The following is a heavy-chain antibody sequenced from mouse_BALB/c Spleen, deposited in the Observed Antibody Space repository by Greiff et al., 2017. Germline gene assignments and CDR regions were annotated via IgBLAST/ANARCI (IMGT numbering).Heavy chain of an antibody. J-gene: IGHJ3*01. CDR1: GYTFTDYY. Sequence: VKLMESGAELARPGASVKLSCKASGYTFTDYYINWVKQRTGQGLEWIGEIYPGSGNTYYNEKFKGKATLTADKSSSTAYMQRSSLTSEDSAVYFCARGATETPSDWCAYWGHGTLVTVSA. D-gene: IGHD3-1*01. CDR2: IYPGSGNT. V-gene: IGHV1-77*01. CDR3: ARGATETPSDWCAY.